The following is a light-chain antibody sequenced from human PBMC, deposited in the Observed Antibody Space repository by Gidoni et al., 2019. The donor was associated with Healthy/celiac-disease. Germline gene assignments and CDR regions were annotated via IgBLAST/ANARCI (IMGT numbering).Light chain of an antibody. CDR3: QQYNSYWT. CDR2: KAA. Sequence: DIQMTQSPSTLSASVGDRVTITCRASQSISSWLAWYQQKPGKATKLLMYKAASLESGVPSRFSGTLTISSLQPDDFATYYCQQYNSYWTFXQXTKVEIK. CDR1: QSISSW. V-gene: IGKV1-5*03. J-gene: IGKJ1*01.